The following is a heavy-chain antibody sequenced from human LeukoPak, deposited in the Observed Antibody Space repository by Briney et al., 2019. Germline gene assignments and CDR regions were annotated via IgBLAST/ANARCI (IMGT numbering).Heavy chain of an antibody. CDR2: ISGSGGST. V-gene: IGHV3-23*01. CDR1: GFAFSSYA. Sequence: GGSLRLSCAASGFAFSSYAMSWVRQAPGKGLEWVSAISGSGGSTYYADSVKGRFTISRDNSKNTLYLQMNSLRAEDTAVYYCAISPTTVTTGDWGQGTLVIVSS. J-gene: IGHJ4*02. CDR3: AISPTTVTTGD. D-gene: IGHD4-11*01.